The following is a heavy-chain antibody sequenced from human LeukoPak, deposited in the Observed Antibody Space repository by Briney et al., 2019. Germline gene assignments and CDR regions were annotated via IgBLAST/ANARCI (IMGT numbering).Heavy chain of an antibody. CDR2: IIPIFGTA. CDR3: ARDGYSSGWYVRGFDY. V-gene: IGHV1-69*05. D-gene: IGHD6-19*01. J-gene: IGHJ4*02. Sequence: GASVKVSCKASGGTFSSYAISWVRQAPGQGLEWMGRIIPIFGTANYAQKFQGRVTITTEESTSTAYMELSSLRSEDTAVYYCARDGYSSGWYVRGFDYWGQGTLVTVSS. CDR1: GGTFSSYA.